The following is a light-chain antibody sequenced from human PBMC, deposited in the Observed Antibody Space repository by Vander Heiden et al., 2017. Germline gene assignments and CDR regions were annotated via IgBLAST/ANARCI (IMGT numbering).Light chain of an antibody. Sequence: VIWVTQSPSLFSASTGDRVTLRCRVSQDISSNLAWYQQKPGKAPELLIYGASSLKSAVPSRFSGSGSGTDFTLTISHPQSEDCAIYYCQQYFSFPYTFGQGTKLEIQ. V-gene: IGKV1D-8*01. J-gene: IGKJ2*01. CDR2: GAS. CDR1: QDISSN. CDR3: QQYFSFPYT.